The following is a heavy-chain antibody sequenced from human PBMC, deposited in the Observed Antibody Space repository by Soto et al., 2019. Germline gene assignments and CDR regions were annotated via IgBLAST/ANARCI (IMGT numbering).Heavy chain of an antibody. V-gene: IGHV4-61*01. J-gene: IGHJ5*02. D-gene: IGHD3-3*01. CDR2: IYYSGST. CDR3: ARDPQFGVVT. Sequence: QVQLQESGPGLVKPSETLSLTCTVSGGSVSSGSYYWGWIRQPPGKGLEWIGYIYYSGSTNYNPSLKSRVTISVDTSKNQFSLKLSSVTAADTAVYYCARDPQFGVVTWGQGTLVTVSS. CDR1: GGSVSSGSYY.